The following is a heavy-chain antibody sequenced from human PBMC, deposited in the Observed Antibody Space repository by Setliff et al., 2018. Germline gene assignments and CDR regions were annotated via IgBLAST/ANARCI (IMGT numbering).Heavy chain of an antibody. CDR1: GGSISNYY. V-gene: IGHV2-70*11. J-gene: IGHJ4*02. Sequence: LSLTCTVSGGSISNYYWSWIRQPPGKALEWLARIDWDDDKYYSTSLKTRLTISKDTSKNQVVLTMTNMDPVDTATYYCARVYAYSYGFDSWGQGTQVTVSS. CDR2: IDWDDDK. D-gene: IGHD5-18*01. CDR3: ARVYAYSYGFDS.